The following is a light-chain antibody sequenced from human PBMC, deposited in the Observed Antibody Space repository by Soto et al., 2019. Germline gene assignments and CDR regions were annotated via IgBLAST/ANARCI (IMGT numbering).Light chain of an antibody. CDR3: CSYAGSYTYV. V-gene: IGLV2-11*01. CDR1: SSDVGGYNY. J-gene: IGLJ1*01. CDR2: DVS. Sequence: QSALTQPRSVSGSPGQSVTISCPGTSSDVGGYNYVSWYQQHPDKAPKLMIYDVSKRPSGVPDRFSGSKSGNTASLTISGLQAEDEADYYCCSYAGSYTYVFGTGTKLTVL.